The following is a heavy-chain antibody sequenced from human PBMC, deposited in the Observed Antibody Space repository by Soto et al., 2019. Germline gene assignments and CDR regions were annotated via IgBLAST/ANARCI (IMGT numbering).Heavy chain of an antibody. J-gene: IGHJ4*02. CDR3: ARDWCNGGSCYLFFDY. D-gene: IGHD2-15*01. V-gene: IGHV1-18*04. CDR1: GYAFTSYG. CDR2: INIYNGNT. Sequence: QVQLVQSGAEVKKPGASVKVSCKAAGYAFTSYGISFLRQAPGQALEWMGWINIYNGNTNYAQKFQGRVIMTTDTSTNTAYMELRSLRSDDTAVYYCARDWCNGGSCYLFFDYWGQGTLVTVSS.